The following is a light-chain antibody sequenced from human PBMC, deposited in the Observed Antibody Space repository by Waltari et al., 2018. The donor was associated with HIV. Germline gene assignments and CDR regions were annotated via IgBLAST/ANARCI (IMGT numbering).Light chain of an antibody. Sequence: DIQMTQSPSTLSASVGDRVTITCRASQNIRTWLAWYQQKPGKAPKLLIYKASSLESGVPSRFSGSGSGTEFTLTITSLQPDYFATYYCQHYTSYPFGQGTKVETK. V-gene: IGKV1-5*03. CDR2: KAS. CDR3: QHYTSYP. J-gene: IGKJ2*01. CDR1: QNIRTW.